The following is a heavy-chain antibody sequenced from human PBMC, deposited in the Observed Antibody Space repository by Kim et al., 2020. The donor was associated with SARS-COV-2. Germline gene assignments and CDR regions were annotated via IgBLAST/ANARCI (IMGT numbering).Heavy chain of an antibody. D-gene: IGHD6-19*01. CDR3: ARGGLAVAGTPYYFDY. J-gene: IGHJ4*02. Sequence: SVKGRFTISRDNAKNSLYLQMNSLRAEDTAVYYCARGGLAVAGTPYYFDYWGQGTLVTVSS. V-gene: IGHV3-11*01.